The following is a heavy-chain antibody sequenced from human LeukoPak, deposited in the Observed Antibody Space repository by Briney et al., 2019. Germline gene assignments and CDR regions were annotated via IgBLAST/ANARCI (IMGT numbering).Heavy chain of an antibody. Sequence: ASVTVSCMASLYTFTGYFIHWVGRAPGRGLEWVGRINPNTGGTNYAQQFQRRVTMTRDTSISTAYMELSRLTSDDTAVYYCARVGVDLWFDPWGQGTLVTVSS. D-gene: IGHD3/OR15-3a*01. V-gene: IGHV1-2*06. J-gene: IGHJ5*02. CDR1: LYTFTGYF. CDR2: INPNTGGT. CDR3: ARVGVDLWFDP.